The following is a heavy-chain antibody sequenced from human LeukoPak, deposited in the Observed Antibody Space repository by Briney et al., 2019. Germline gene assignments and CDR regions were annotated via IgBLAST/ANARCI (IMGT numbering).Heavy chain of an antibody. J-gene: IGHJ4*02. CDR1: GCTFSIYA. CDR2: IIPIFGTA. D-gene: IGHD2-15*01. CDR3: ARDPIRYCSGGSCYSGYFVY. Sequence: SVSVSFTCSGCTFSIYAISWVRHAPGQGLEWKGGIIPIFGTANYAQKFQGRVTITADESTSTAYMELSSLRSEDTAVYYCARDPIRYCSGGSCYSGYFVYWGQGTLVTVSS. V-gene: IGHV1-69*13.